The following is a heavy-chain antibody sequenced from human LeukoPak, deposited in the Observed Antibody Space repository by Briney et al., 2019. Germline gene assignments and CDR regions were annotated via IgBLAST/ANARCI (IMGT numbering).Heavy chain of an antibody. CDR1: GYSISSSNW. Sequence: SDTLSLTCAVSGYSISSSNWWGWLRPPPGKGLGWIGYIYYSGSIYYNPSLKRRVTMSVDTSKNKFSLKQSSVTAVDAAVYYCERNMGDGSGVIDYWGQGTLVTVSS. J-gene: IGHJ4*02. D-gene: IGHD3-10*01. CDR2: IYYSGSI. V-gene: IGHV4-28*05. CDR3: ERNMGDGSGVIDY.